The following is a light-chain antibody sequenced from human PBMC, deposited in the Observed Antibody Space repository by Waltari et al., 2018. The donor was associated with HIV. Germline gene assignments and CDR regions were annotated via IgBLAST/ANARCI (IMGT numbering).Light chain of an antibody. V-gene: IGLV2-14*03. CDR3: TSYTSSYTRVV. J-gene: IGLJ2*01. CDR2: HVS. CDR1: SSDVGGYNY. Sequence: QSALTQPASVSGSPGQSITISGTGTSSDVGGYNYVSCYQQRPGKAPKLMIYHVSTRPAGVSVPSAGSKSGNTAALTSSGLQAEDEADYYRTSYTSSYTRVVFGGGTKLTVL.